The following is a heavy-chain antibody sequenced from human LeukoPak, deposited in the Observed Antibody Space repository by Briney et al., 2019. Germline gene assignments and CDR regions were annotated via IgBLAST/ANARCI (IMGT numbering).Heavy chain of an antibody. J-gene: IGHJ4*02. D-gene: IGHD3-10*01. CDR1: GFTFSNYW. CDR3: ARERFGEFRISYYFDY. V-gene: IGHV3-7*01. Sequence: GGSLRLSCAASGFTFSNYWMHWVRQAPGKGLEWVANIKQDGSEKYYVDSVKGRFTISRDNAKNSLYLQMNSLRAEDTAVYYCARERFGEFRISYYFDYWGQGTLVTVSS. CDR2: IKQDGSEK.